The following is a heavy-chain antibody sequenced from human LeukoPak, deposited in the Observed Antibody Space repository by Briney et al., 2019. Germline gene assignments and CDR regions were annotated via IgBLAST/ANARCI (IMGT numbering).Heavy chain of an antibody. CDR1: GFTFSTYS. V-gene: IGHV3-21*01. D-gene: IGHD1-26*01. Sequence: GGSLRLSCAASGFTFSTYSMNWVRQAPGKGLEWVSSISSSSTYIYYADSVKGRFTISRDNAKNSLYLQMNSLRAEDTAVYYCAMEGYSGNYPAYWGQGTLVTVSP. CDR3: AMEGYSGNYPAY. CDR2: ISSSSTYI. J-gene: IGHJ4*02.